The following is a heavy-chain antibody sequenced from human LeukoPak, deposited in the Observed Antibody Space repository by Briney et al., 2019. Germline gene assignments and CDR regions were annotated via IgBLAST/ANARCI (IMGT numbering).Heavy chain of an antibody. D-gene: IGHD2-21*02. CDR1: GFTFSSYS. CDR3: ARDGGNCGGDCIEYFQH. V-gene: IGHV3-48*04. CDR2: ISSSSSTI. J-gene: IGHJ1*01. Sequence: PGGSLRLSCAASGFTFSSYSMNWVRQAPGKGLEWVSYISSSSSTIYYADSVKGRFTISRDNAKNSLYLQMNSLRAEDTAVYYCARDGGNCGGDCIEYFQHWGQGTLVTVSS.